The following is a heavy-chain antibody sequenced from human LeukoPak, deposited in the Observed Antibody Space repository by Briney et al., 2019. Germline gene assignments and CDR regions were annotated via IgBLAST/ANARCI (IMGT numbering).Heavy chain of an antibody. J-gene: IGHJ4*02. V-gene: IGHV4-34*01. CDR1: GGSFSGYY. CDR2: INHSGST. Sequence: SETLSLTCAVYGGSFSGYYWSWILQPPGKGLEWIGEINHSGSTNYNPSLKSRVTISVDTSKNQFSLKLSSVTAADTAVYYCATLAAAGTWGQGTLVTVSS. CDR3: ATLAAAGT. D-gene: IGHD6-13*01.